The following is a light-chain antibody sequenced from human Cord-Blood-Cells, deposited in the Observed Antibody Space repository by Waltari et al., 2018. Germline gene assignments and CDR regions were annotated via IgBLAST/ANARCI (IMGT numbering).Light chain of an antibody. V-gene: IGKV3-15*01. CDR1: QSVSSN. J-gene: IGKJ3*01. CDR2: GAS. CDR3: QQYNNWPFT. Sequence: EIVVTQSPATLSVSPGERATLSCRASQSVSSNLAWYQQKPGQAPRLLIYGASTRATGITARFSGSGSGTEFTLTISSLQSEDFAVYYCQQYNNWPFTFGPGTKVDIK.